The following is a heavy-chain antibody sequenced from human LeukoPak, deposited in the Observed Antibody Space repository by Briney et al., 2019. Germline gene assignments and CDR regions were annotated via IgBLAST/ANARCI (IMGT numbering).Heavy chain of an antibody. J-gene: IGHJ4*02. CDR2: IIPIFGTA. V-gene: IGHV1-69*13. D-gene: IGHD3-3*01. CDR3: ARVPYDFWSGSHRAAFDY. CDR1: GGTFSSYA. Sequence: SVTVSCKASGGTFSSYAISWVRQAPGQGLEWMGGIIPIFGTANYAQKFQGRVTITADESTSTAYMELSSLRSEDTAVYYCARVPYDFWSGSHRAAFDYWGQGTLVTVSS.